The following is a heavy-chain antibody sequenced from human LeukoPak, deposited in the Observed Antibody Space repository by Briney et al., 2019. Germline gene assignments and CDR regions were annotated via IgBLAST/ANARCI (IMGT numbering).Heavy chain of an antibody. V-gene: IGHV4-39*01. CDR3: ARQLGGSPGRLDY. Sequence: SETLSPTCIVSGGSTSSSSYYWGWIRQPPGKGLEWIGSIYYSGSTYYNPSLKSRVTISVDTSKNQFSLKLSSVTAADTAVYYCARQLGGSPGRLDYWGQGTLVTVSS. J-gene: IGHJ4*02. CDR2: IYYSGST. CDR1: GGSTSSSSYY. D-gene: IGHD1-26*01.